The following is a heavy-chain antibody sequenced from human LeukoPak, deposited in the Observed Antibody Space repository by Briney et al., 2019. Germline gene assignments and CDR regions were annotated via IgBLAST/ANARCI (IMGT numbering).Heavy chain of an antibody. D-gene: IGHD2-15*01. CDR2: IRSKVSGGTT. V-gene: IGHV3-49*04. CDR1: GFPFGDYT. CDR3: SKGGHFDY. J-gene: IGHJ4*02. Sequence: PGGSLRLSCTASGFPFGDYTMSWGRQAPGKGLEWVGFIRSKVSGGTTEYAASVKGRFTISRDDSKNIAYLQMNSLETDVTAVYYCSKGGHFDYWGQGTLVTVSS.